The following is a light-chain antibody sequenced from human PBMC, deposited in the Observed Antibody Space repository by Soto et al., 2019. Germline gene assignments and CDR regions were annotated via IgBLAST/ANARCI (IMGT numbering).Light chain of an antibody. CDR3: QQYTYWPRT. V-gene: IGKV3-15*01. J-gene: IGKJ1*01. CDR2: GAS. Sequence: EIVMTQSPATLSVSPGERATLSCRASQSVGANLAWYQQKPGQAPRLLIYGASTSAGGISPRFSGGGSGTEFTLTISSLQSEDFGVYYCQQYTYWPRTFGQGTKVGIK. CDR1: QSVGAN.